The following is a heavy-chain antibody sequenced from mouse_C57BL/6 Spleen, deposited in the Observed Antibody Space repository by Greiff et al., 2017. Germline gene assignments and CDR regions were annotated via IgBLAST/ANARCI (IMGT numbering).Heavy chain of an antibody. D-gene: IGHD1-1*01. CDR1: GYAFSSSW. J-gene: IGHJ4*01. CDR2: IYPGDGDT. V-gene: IGHV1-82*01. CDR3: ARYVSSTVEYYAMDY. Sequence: QVQLQQSGPELVQPGASVKISCKASGYAFSSSWMNWVKQRPGKGLEWIGRIYPGDGDTNYTGKFKGKATLTADKSSRTAYMKLSSLTSEDSAVYFCARYVSSTVEYYAMDYWGQGTSVTVSS.